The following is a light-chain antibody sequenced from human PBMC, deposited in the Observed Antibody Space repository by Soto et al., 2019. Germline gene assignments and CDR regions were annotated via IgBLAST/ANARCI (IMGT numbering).Light chain of an antibody. V-gene: IGLV1-44*01. J-gene: IGLJ1*01. CDR2: SNN. CDR3: AAWDDSVSGSV. CDR1: SSNIGSNT. Sequence: QSVLTQPPSASGTPGQRVTISCSGSSSNIGSNTVNWYQQLPGTAPKLLIYSNNQRPSGVPDRFSGSRSGTSASLAISGLQSEDEADYYCAAWDDSVSGSVFGTGTKLTVL.